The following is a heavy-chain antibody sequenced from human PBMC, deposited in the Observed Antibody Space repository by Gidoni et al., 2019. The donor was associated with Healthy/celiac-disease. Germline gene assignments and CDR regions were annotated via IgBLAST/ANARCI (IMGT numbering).Heavy chain of an antibody. Sequence: QVQLVESGGGVVQPGRSPRLSCAASGFTFSSYAMHWVRQAPGKGLEWVAVISYDGSNKYYADSVKGRFTISRDNSKNTLYLQMNSLRAEDTAVYYCARTFGGVIDYDAFDIWGQGTMVTVSS. D-gene: IGHD3-16*02. CDR2: ISYDGSNK. J-gene: IGHJ3*02. CDR3: ARTFGGVIDYDAFDI. CDR1: GFTFSSYA. V-gene: IGHV3-30-3*01.